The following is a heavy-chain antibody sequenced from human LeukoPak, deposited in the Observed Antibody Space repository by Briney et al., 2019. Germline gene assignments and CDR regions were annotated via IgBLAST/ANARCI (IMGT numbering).Heavy chain of an antibody. V-gene: IGHV4-31*03. CDR3: ARVKPAIRGYNWNYLDY. CDR1: GGSISSGGYY. Sequence: SQTLSLTCTVSGGSISSGGYYWSRIRQHPGKGLEWIGYIYYSGSTYYNPSLKSRVTISVDTSKNQFSLKLSSVTAADTAVYYCARVKPAIRGYNWNYLDYWGQGTLVTVSS. J-gene: IGHJ4*02. D-gene: IGHD1-20*01. CDR2: IYYSGST.